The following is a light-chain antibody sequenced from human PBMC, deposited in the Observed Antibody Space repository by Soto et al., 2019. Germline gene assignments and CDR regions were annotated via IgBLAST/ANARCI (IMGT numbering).Light chain of an antibody. V-gene: IGKV3-11*01. CDR1: QSVSSY. Sequence: IVLTQSPATLSLSPGERATLSCRASQSVSSYLAWYQQRPGQAPRLLIYDASNRATGIPARFSGSGSETDFTITISSLEPEDVAVYYCQQRSNWPLTFGGGTKVEIK. J-gene: IGKJ4*01. CDR2: DAS. CDR3: QQRSNWPLT.